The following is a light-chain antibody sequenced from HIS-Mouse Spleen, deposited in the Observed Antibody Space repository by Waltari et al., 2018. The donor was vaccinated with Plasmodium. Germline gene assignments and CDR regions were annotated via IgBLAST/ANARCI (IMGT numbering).Light chain of an antibody. J-gene: IGLJ1*01. CDR2: EVS. V-gene: IGLV2-8*01. Sequence: QSALTQPPSASGSPGPSVTISCTGTSSDVGGYHYVSWYQQHPGKAPKLMIYEVSKRPSGVPDRFSGSKSGNTASLTISGLQAEDEADYYCCSYAGSYTYVFGTGTKVTVL. CDR3: CSYAGSYTYV. CDR1: SSDVGGYHY.